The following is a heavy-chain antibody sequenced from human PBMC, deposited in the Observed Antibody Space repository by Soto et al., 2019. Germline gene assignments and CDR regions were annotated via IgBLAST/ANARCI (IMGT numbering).Heavy chain of an antibody. Sequence: QVQLQQWGAGLLKPSETLSLTCAVYGGSFSGYYWSWIRQPPGKGLEWIGEINHSGSTNYNPSLKSRVTISVDTSKNQFSLKLSFVTAADTAVYYCARDLYFGGDCYQDYWGQGTLVTVSS. CDR3: ARDLYFGGDCYQDY. J-gene: IGHJ4*02. CDR2: INHSGST. V-gene: IGHV4-34*01. CDR1: GGSFSGYY. D-gene: IGHD2-21*02.